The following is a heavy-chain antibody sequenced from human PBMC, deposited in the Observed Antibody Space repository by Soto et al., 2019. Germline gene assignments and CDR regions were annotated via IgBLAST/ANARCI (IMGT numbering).Heavy chain of an antibody. J-gene: IGHJ4*02. D-gene: IGHD6-6*01. CDR1: GFTFSSYA. CDR2: ISGSGGST. CDR3: AKEAGSSSRSFDY. Sequence: EVQLLESGGGLVQPGGSLRLSCAASGFTFSSYAMSWVRQAPGKGLEWVAAISGSGGSTYYADAGKGRFTTSRDNTKNTLDLQMNSLRAEDTAVYYCAKEAGSSSRSFDYWGQGSLETVSS. V-gene: IGHV3-23*01.